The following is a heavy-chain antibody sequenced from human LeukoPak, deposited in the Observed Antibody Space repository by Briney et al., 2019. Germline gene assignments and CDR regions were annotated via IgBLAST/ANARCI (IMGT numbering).Heavy chain of an antibody. CDR1: GYTFTSYA. V-gene: IGHV7-4-1*02. CDR3: AREEAGYCSSTSCRGWFDP. CDR2: INTNTGNP. J-gene: IGHJ5*02. D-gene: IGHD2-2*01. Sequence: GASVKVSCKASGYTFTSYAMNWVRQAPGQGLEWMGWINTNTGNPTYAQGFTGRFVFSLDTSVSTAYLQISSLKAEDTAVYYCAREEAGYCSSTSCRGWFDPWGQGTLVTVSS.